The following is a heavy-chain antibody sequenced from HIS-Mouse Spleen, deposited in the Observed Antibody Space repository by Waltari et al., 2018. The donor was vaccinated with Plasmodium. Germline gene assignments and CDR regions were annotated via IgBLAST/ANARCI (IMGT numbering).Heavy chain of an antibody. V-gene: IGHV4-34*01. CDR3: ARGQLGVDAVDI. Sequence: QVQLQQWGAGLLKPSETLSLTCAVYGGSFSGYYWSWIRQPPGKGLEWIGEINHSGRTNYSPSLKRRVTISVDTSKNQFSRKLSSVTAADTAVDYCARGQLGVDAVDIWGQGTMVTVSS. D-gene: IGHD1-1*01. CDR1: GGSFSGYY. J-gene: IGHJ3*02. CDR2: INHSGRT.